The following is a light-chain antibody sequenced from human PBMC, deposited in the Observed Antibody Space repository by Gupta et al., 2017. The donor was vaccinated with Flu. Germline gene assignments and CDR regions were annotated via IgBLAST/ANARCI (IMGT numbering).Light chain of an antibody. CDR1: RGPVDQA. V-gene: IGLV4-69*01. CDR2: VDGDGSH. Sequence: VTLTCTRTRGPVDQAVAWKQRRSDEGPQDVMRVDGDGSHRTGDDIPDRFSGASSGTERFLTISSLQSEDEADYYCQTWGNGFWVFGGGTNLTVL. J-gene: IGLJ3*02. CDR3: QTWGNGFWV.